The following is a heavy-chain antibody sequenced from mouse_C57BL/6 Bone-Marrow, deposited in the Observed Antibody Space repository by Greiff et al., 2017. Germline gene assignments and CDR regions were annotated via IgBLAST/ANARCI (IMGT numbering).Heavy chain of an antibody. CDR3: AREDSSGYLFAY. CDR2: LHPNSGST. J-gene: IGHJ3*01. CDR1: GYTFTSYW. D-gene: IGHD3-2*02. V-gene: IGHV1-64*01. Sequence: QVQLQQPGAELVKPGASVKLSCKASGYTFTSYWMHWVKQRPGQGLEWIGMLHPNSGSTNYNEKFKSKATLTVDKSSSTAYMQLSSLTSEDSAVYDCAREDSSGYLFAYWGQGTLVTVSA.